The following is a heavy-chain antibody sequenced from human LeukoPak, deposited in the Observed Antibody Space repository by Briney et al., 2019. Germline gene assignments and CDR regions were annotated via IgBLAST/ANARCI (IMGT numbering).Heavy chain of an antibody. D-gene: IGHD1-26*01. J-gene: IGHJ4*02. CDR2: IWYDGSNK. Sequence: GGYLRLSCAASGFTFSSYAMSWVRQAPGKGLEWVAVIWYDGSNKYYADSVKGRFTISRDNSKNTLYLQMNSLRAEDTAVYYCAKDPNGSWSFDYWGQGTLVTVSS. CDR3: AKDPNGSWSFDY. CDR1: GFTFSSYA. V-gene: IGHV3-33*06.